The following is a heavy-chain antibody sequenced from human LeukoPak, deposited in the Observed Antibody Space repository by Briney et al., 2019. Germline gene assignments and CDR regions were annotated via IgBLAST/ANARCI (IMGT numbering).Heavy chain of an antibody. CDR2: INHSGST. J-gene: IGHJ4*02. CDR1: GGSFSGYY. V-gene: IGHV4-34*01. D-gene: IGHD4-11*01. Sequence: SETLSLTCAVYGGSFSGYYWSWIRQPPGKRLEWIGEINHSGSTNYNPSLKSRVTISVDTSKNQFSLKLSSVAAADTAVYYCARRYSNTPHFDYWGQGTLVTVSS. CDR3: ARRYSNTPHFDY.